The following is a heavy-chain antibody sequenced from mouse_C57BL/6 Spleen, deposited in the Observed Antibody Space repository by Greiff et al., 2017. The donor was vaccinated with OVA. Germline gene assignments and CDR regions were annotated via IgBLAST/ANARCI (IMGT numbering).Heavy chain of an antibody. V-gene: IGHV5-4*01. Sequence: EVQVVESGGGLVKPGGSLKLSCAASGFTFSSYAMSWVRQTPEKRLEWVATISDGGSYTYYPDNVKGRFTISRDNAKNNLYLQMSHLKSEDTAMYYCARDEATVVAPFDYWGQGTTLTVSS. CDR1: GFTFSSYA. CDR2: ISDGGSYT. J-gene: IGHJ2*01. D-gene: IGHD1-1*01. CDR3: ARDEATVVAPFDY.